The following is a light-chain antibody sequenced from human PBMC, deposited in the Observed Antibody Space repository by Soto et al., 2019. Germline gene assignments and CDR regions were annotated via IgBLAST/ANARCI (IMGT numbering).Light chain of an antibody. V-gene: IGLV2-14*01. Sequence: QSVLTQPASVSGSRGQSITISCTGTSSDVGGYNYVSWYQQHPGKAPKLMIYDVSNRPSGVSNRFSGSKSGNTASLTISGLQAEDEADYYCSSYTSSSTGYVFGTGTKVTVL. CDR1: SSDVGGYNY. CDR2: DVS. CDR3: SSYTSSSTGYV. J-gene: IGLJ1*01.